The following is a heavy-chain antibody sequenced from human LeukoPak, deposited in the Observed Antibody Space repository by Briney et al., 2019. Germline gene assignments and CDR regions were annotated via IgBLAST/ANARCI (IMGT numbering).Heavy chain of an antibody. CDR2: INPNSGGT. CDR3: ASGEMATTTEGYYYMDV. J-gene: IGHJ6*03. D-gene: IGHD5-24*01. V-gene: IGHV1-2*06. Sequence: ASVKVSCKASGYTFTGYYMHWVRQAPGQGLEWVGRINPNSGGTNYAQKFQGRVTMTRDTSISTAYMELSRLRSDDTAVYYCASGEMATTTEGYYYMDVWGKGTTVTVSS. CDR1: GYTFTGYY.